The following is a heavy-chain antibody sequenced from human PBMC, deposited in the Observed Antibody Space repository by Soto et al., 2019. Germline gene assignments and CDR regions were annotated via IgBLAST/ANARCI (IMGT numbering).Heavy chain of an antibody. CDR2: ISWNSGSI. D-gene: IGHD6-19*01. V-gene: IGHV3-9*01. CDR3: AKDLGSRWLVHDAGAFDI. J-gene: IGHJ3*02. Sequence: EVQLVESRGGLVQPGRTLRLACAAAGFTFDGYAMHWVRQAPGKGLEWVSGISWNSGSIGYADSVKGRFTISRDNAKNYLYLQMNSLRAEDTALYYCAKDLGSRWLVHDAGAFDICGQGTMVTVSS. CDR1: GFTFDGYA.